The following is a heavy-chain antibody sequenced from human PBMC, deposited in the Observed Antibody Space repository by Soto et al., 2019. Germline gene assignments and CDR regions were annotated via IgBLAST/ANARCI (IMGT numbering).Heavy chain of an antibody. V-gene: IGHV4-61*01. J-gene: IGHJ5*02. CDR1: GGSVSSGSYY. CDR2: IYHSGST. CDR3: ARSSAAWFDP. D-gene: IGHD6-19*01. Sequence: QVQLHESGPGLVKPSETLSLTCTVSGGSVSSGSYYWAWIRQPPGKGLEWIGYIYHSGSTNYNPTLQSRVTIAVATSKNQFSLTLTSVTAADTAVYYCARSSAAWFDPWGQGTLVTVAS.